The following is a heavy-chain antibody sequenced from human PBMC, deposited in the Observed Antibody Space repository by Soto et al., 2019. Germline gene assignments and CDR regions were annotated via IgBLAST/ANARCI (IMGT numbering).Heavy chain of an antibody. D-gene: IGHD2-15*01. CDR2: ISGSGGIT. CDR1: GFTFSSYA. Sequence: GYLKISCVASGFTFSSYAMGWVRQAPGKGLDWVSVISGSGGITYSADSVKGRFTISRDNSKNILYLQMNSLRAEDTAVYYCAKGITYMGGYSSCSTDVWCQGPAV. CDR3: AKGITYMGGYSSCSTDV. V-gene: IGHV3-23*01. J-gene: IGHJ6*02.